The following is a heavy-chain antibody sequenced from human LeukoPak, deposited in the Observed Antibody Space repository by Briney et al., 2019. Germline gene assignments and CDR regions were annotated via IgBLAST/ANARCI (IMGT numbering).Heavy chain of an antibody. V-gene: IGHV1-8*02. CDR3: ARVWYSSGWYFRYYYMDV. CDR1: GYTFTSYD. J-gene: IGHJ6*03. Sequence: ASVKVSCKASGYTFTSYDISWVRQAPGQGLEWMGWMNPNSGNTGYAQRFQGRVTMTRNTSISTAYMELSSLRSEDTAVYYCARVWYSSGWYFRYYYMDVWGKGTTVTISS. D-gene: IGHD6-19*01. CDR2: MNPNSGNT.